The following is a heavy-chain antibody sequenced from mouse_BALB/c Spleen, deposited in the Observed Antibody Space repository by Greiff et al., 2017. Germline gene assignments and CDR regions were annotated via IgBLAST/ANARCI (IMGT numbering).Heavy chain of an antibody. CDR2: IDPENGDT. D-gene: IGHD2-4*01. J-gene: IGHJ2*01. CDR3: NSMITDDY. CDR1: GFNIKDYY. Sequence: EVKLQESGAELVRSGASVKLSCTASGFNIKDYYMHWVKQRPEQGLEWIGWIDPENGDTEYAPKFQGKATMTADTSSNTAYLQLSSLTSEDTAVYYCNSMITDDYWGQGTTLTVSS. V-gene: IGHV14-4*02.